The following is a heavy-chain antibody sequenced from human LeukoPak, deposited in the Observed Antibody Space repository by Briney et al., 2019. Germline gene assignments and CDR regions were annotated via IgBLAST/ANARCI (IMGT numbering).Heavy chain of an antibody. CDR3: AKDRSTTVSNTLGYFDY. J-gene: IGHJ4*02. CDR2: IKQDGSEK. V-gene: IGHV3-7*03. CDR1: GFTFSSYW. Sequence: GGSLRLSCAASGFTFSSYWLSWVRQAPGKGLECVANIKQDGSEKYYVDSVKGRFTISRDNAKNSLYLQMNSLRAEDTAVYYCAKDRSTTVSNTLGYFDYWGQGTLVTVSS. D-gene: IGHD2/OR15-2a*01.